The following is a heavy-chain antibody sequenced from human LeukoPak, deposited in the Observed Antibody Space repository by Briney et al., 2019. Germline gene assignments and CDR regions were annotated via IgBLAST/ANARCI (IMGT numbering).Heavy chain of an antibody. CDR3: ARHGGYCSSTSCSPQYYFDY. D-gene: IGHD2-2*01. Sequence: SETLSLTCTVSGGSISSSSYYWGWIRQPPGKGLEWIGSIYYSGSTYYNPSLKSRVTISVDTSKNQFSLKLSSVTAADTAVYYCARHGGYCSSTSCSPQYYFDYWGQGTLVTVSS. J-gene: IGHJ4*02. CDR1: GGSISSSSYY. CDR2: IYYSGST. V-gene: IGHV4-39*01.